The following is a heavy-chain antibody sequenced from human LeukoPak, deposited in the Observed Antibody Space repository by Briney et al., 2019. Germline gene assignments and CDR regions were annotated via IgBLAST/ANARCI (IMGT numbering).Heavy chain of an antibody. Sequence: KPSETLSLTCSVSGGSISSYYWSWIRQPPGKGLEWIGYIYYSGSTNYNPSLKSRVTISVDTSKNQFSLKLSSVTAADTAVYYCARHHSSWFEDWGQGTLVTVSS. CDR2: IYYSGST. CDR3: ARHHSSWFED. CDR1: GGSISSYY. J-gene: IGHJ5*02. V-gene: IGHV4-59*01. D-gene: IGHD6-13*01.